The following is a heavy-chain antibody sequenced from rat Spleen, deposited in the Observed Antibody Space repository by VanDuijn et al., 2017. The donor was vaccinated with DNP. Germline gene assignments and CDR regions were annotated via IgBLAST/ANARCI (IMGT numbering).Heavy chain of an antibody. Sequence: EVQLVESGGGLVQPGRSMKLSCAASGFAFSTFPMAWVRQSATKGLEWVATISASGGSTYYRDSVKGRFTISRVNAQSTLYLQMTSLRSEDTATYYCARVGDLHDGGDGDVLDAWGQGTSVTVSS. CDR3: ARVGDLHDGGDGDVLDA. V-gene: IGHV5-46*01. CDR1: GFAFSTFP. J-gene: IGHJ4*01. CDR2: ISASGGST. D-gene: IGHD1-12*02.